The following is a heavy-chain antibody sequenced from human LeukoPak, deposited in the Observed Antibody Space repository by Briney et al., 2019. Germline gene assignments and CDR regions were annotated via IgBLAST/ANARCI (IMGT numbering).Heavy chain of an antibody. CDR1: GLSFVDYY. CDR3: TRMTTGHDY. V-gene: IGHV4-34*04. CDR2: MNHSEYT. J-gene: IGHJ4*02. Sequence: SETLSLTCAVSGLSFVDYYSAWVRQTPEKGLELNGEMNHSEYTNDRWCLDCPALLSIATSRKLFSLNLRSVTIADAGFYYCTRMTTGHDYWGQGTLGTVSS. D-gene: IGHD4-11*01.